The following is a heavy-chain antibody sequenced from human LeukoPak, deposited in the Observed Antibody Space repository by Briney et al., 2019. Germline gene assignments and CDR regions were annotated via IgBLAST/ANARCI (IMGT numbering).Heavy chain of an antibody. Sequence: GGSLRLSCAASGFTFDDYAMHWVRQAPGKGLEWVSGISWNSGSIGYADSVKGRFTISRDNAKNSLYLQMNSLRAEDTALYYCAKSSGHSSGWYDEGIDYWGQGTLATVSS. CDR1: GFTFDDYA. CDR2: ISWNSGSI. J-gene: IGHJ4*02. CDR3: AKSSGHSSGWYDEGIDY. D-gene: IGHD6-19*01. V-gene: IGHV3-9*01.